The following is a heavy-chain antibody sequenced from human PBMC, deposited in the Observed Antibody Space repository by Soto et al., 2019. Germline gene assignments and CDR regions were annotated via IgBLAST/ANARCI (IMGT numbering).Heavy chain of an antibody. D-gene: IGHD1-20*01. CDR2: IYHSGST. CDR1: GGSIRSDNW. J-gene: IGHJ4*02. CDR3: APAPPYNYNYHIDF. V-gene: IGHV4-4*02. Sequence: PSETLSLTCAVSGGSIRSDNWWSWVRQPPGKGLEWIGEIYHSGSTNHNPSLKSRVIMSVDKSKNQFSLKLSSATAADTAVYYCAPAPPYNYNYHIDFGGQGALVTVSS.